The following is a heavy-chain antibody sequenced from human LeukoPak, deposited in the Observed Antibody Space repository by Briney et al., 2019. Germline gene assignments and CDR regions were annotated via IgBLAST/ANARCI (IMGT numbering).Heavy chain of an antibody. CDR1: GFPFSTYT. CDR2: IIGGDATI. V-gene: IGHV3-23*01. Sequence: PGGSLRLSCAASGFPFSTYTVSWVRQAPGKGLQWVSSIIGGDATIYYADSVKGRLTISRDISKNTLYLQMNSLRAEDTAIYYCAKGASPFDYLGQGTLVTVSS. CDR3: AKGASPFDY. J-gene: IGHJ4*02.